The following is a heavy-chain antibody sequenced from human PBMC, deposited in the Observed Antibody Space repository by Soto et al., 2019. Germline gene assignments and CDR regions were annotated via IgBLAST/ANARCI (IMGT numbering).Heavy chain of an antibody. CDR1: GDSISRYY. CDR2: IYYSGTT. Sequence: SETLSLTCTVSGDSISRYYWSWIRQPPGRALEWIGYIYYSGTTNYNPSLKSRVIISVDTSKSQFSLKLNSVIAADTAVYYCARVPYYYNSSGYYYYGMDVWGQGTTVTVSS. V-gene: IGHV4-59*01. J-gene: IGHJ6*02. CDR3: ARVPYYYNSSGYYYYGMDV. D-gene: IGHD3-22*01.